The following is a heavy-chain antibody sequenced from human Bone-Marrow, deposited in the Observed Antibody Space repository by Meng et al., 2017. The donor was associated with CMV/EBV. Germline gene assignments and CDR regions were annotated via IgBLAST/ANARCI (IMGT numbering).Heavy chain of an antibody. CDR3: GRENSSRWYGGVDY. CDR1: GYTFTGYY. V-gene: IGHV1-2*02. Sequence: ASVKVSCKASGYTFTGYYMHWVRQAPGQGLEWMGWINPNSGGTNYAQKFQGRVTMTRDTSISTSYMELSRLRSDDTAVYYCGRENSSRWYGGVDYWGQGTLVTVSS. D-gene: IGHD6-13*01. CDR2: INPNSGGT. J-gene: IGHJ4*02.